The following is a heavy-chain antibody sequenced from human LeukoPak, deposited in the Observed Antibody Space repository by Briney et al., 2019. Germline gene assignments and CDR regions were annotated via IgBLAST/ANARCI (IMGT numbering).Heavy chain of an antibody. CDR3: ARDRIIHINWFDP. CDR1: GGSISRGYYY. D-gene: IGHD2-21*01. CDR2: IYYSGST. J-gene: IGHJ5*02. V-gene: IGHV4-30-4*02. Sequence: PSETLSLTSTVSGGSISRGYYYWSWIRHPPGKGLEGIWYIYYSGSTYYSPCLKTRFTISVDTAKNQFSLKLRSVTAADTAVYYCARDRIIHINWFDPWGQGTLVTVSS.